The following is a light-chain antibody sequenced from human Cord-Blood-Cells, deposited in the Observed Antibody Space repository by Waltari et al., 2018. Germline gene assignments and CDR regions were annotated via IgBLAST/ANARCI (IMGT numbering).Light chain of an antibody. J-gene: IGKJ1*01. V-gene: IGKV1-8*01. CDR3: QQYYSYPRT. CDR2: AAS. Sequence: AIRMTQSPSSFSASTGDRVTITCRASQGISSYLAWYQQKTGKAPKLLIYAASTLQSGVPSRLSGSGSGTDFTLTISCLQSEDFATYYCQQYYSYPRTFGQGTKVEIK. CDR1: QGISSY.